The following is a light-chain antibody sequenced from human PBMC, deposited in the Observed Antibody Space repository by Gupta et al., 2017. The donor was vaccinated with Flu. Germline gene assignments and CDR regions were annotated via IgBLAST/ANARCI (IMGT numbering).Light chain of an antibody. Sequence: VMTQSPATLSVSPGERATLSCRASQSVGSNLAWYQQKPGQAPRLLIYGASTRATGIPDRFSGSGSGTEFTLTLSSLQSADFAVYYCQQSNDWPPLTFGQGTKVEIK. CDR2: GAS. J-gene: IGKJ1*01. CDR3: QQSNDWPPLT. CDR1: QSVGSN. V-gene: IGKV3-15*01.